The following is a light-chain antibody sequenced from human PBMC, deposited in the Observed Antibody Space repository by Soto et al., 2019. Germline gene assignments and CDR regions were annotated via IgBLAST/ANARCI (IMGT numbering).Light chain of an antibody. CDR1: QYINTR. J-gene: IGKJ1*01. CDR3: HQRQSWPRT. Sequence: QSPATLSSFPGDRVTLSCRASQYINTRLAWYQHRPGQAPRLLIYQTSIRAAGIPARFSASGSGTDFTLTISDVQPEDFALYYCHQRQSWPRTFGQGTKVDIK. CDR2: QTS. V-gene: IGKV3-11*01.